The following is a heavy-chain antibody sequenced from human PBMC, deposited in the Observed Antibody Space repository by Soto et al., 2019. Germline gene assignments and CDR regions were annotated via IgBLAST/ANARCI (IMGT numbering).Heavy chain of an antibody. Sequence: SETLSLTCTVSGGSISSYYWSWIRQPPGKGLEWIGYIYYSGSTNYNPSLKSRVTISVDTSKNQFSLKLSSVTAADTAVYYCALRRDGYKRWFDTWGQGTLVTVSS. J-gene: IGHJ5*02. CDR3: ALRRDGYKRWFDT. D-gene: IGHD5-12*01. CDR2: IYYSGST. CDR1: GGSISSYY. V-gene: IGHV4-59*01.